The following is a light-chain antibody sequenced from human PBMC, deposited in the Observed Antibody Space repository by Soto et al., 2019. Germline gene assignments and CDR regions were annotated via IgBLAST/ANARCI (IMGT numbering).Light chain of an antibody. CDR2: EVR. CDR3: SSYVVSSTLVV. Sequence: QSALTQPASVSGSPGQSITISCTGTSSDVGGYNYVSWYQQHPGKAPKLMIYEVRNRPSGIYNRLSGSTSGNTASLTISGLQAADEADYYCSSYVVSSTLVVFGGGTKVTFL. V-gene: IGLV2-14*01. CDR1: SSDVGGYNY. J-gene: IGLJ2*01.